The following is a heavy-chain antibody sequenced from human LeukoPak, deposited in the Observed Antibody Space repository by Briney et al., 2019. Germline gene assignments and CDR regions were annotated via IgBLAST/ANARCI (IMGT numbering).Heavy chain of an antibody. J-gene: IGHJ6*03. V-gene: IGHV3-11*04. CDR2: ISHRVSDV. D-gene: IGHD6-19*01. Sequence: GGSLRLSCAASGFTFSDYYMSWIRQAPGKGLEWISYISHRVSDVQYADSVKGRFTISRDNAKNSLYLQMNSLRAEDTAVYYCARAGIAVAAYYYYMDVWGKGTTVTVSS. CDR3: ARAGIAVAAYYYYMDV. CDR1: GFTFSDYY.